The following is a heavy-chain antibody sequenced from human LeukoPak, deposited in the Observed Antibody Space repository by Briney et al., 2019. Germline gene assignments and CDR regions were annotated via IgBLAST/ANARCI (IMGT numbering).Heavy chain of an antibody. J-gene: IGHJ4*02. CDR2: IDWDDDK. CDR3: ARIRITGTTAID. CDR1: GFSLSTSGMC. V-gene: IGHV2-70*11. Sequence: ESGPTEINPTQTLTLTCTFSGFSLSTSGMCVSWIRQPPGKALEWLARIDWDDDKYYSTSLKTRLTISKDTSKNQVVLTMTNMDPVDTATYYCARIRITGTTAIDWRQGTLVTVSS. D-gene: IGHD1-20*01.